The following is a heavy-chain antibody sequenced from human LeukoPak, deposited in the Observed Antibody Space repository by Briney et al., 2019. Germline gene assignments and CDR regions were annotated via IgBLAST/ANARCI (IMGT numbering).Heavy chain of an antibody. CDR3: ARLRRNSDKSGFYYYYDY. CDR2: INTVASYI. D-gene: IGHD3-22*01. Sequence: PGGSLRLSCAASGLTFSSFSFSWVRQGPGKGLEWVSSINTVASYIYYADSVKGRFTISRDNAKNSLYLQMNSLRAEDTGVYYCARLRRNSDKSGFYYYYDYWGQGTLVTVSS. V-gene: IGHV3-21*06. CDR1: GLTFSSFS. J-gene: IGHJ4*02.